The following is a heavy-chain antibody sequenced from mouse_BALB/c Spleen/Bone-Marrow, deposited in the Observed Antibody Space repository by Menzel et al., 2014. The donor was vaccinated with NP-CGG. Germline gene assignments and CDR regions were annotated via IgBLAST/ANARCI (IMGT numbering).Heavy chain of an antibody. V-gene: IGHV1-14*01. Sequence: LEESGAELVKPGASVKMSCKASGYNFTSYVMHWVKQKPGQGLEWIGYINPYNDGTKYNEKFKGKATLTSDKSSSTNSTYLNIRTLKDSAVYDCSGPRYPGRPYYFDYWGQGTPLTVSS. CDR1: GYNFTSYV. D-gene: IGHD2-10*02. J-gene: IGHJ2*01. CDR2: INPYNDGT. CDR3: SGPRYPGRPYYFDY.